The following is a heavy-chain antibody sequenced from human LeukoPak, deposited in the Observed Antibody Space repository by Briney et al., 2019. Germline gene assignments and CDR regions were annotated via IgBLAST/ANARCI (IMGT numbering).Heavy chain of an antibody. CDR3: ARESGAAKIGQMLNY. D-gene: IGHD3-10*02. CDR1: GLMFSTSG. J-gene: IGHJ4*02. CDR2: IQYDGSEI. V-gene: IGHV3-30*02. Sequence: PGGSLRLSCTASGLMFSTSGMHWVRQAPGKGLEWVAFIQYDGSEIYYADSLKGRFTISRDNSKNTLYLQMNSLRAVDTAVFYCARESGAAKIGQMLNYWGQGTLVTVSS.